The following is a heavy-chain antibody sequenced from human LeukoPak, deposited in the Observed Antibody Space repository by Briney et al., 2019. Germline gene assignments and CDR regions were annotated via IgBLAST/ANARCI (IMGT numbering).Heavy chain of an antibody. CDR1: GYTFTGYY. Sequence: GASVKVSCKASGYTFTGYYMHWVPQAPGQGLEWIGWINPNSGGTNYAQKFQGRVTMTRDTSISTAYMELSRLRSDATAVYYCARPCSSTSCYRYWGQGTLVTVSS. CDR3: ARPCSSTSCYRY. D-gene: IGHD2-2*01. CDR2: INPNSGGT. V-gene: IGHV1-2*02. J-gene: IGHJ4*02.